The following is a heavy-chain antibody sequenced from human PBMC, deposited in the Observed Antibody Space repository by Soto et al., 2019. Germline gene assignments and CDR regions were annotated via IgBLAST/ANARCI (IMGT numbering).Heavy chain of an antibody. Sequence: GESLKLSGNGSGYSFTSYWISWVRQMPGKGLEWMGRIDPSDSYTNYSPSFQGHVTISTDKSISTAYLQWSSLKASDTAMYYCARSLVGGNWFDAWGQGTLVTVSS. D-gene: IGHD2-15*01. J-gene: IGHJ5*02. CDR3: ARSLVGGNWFDA. CDR1: GYSFTSYW. CDR2: IDPSDSYT. V-gene: IGHV5-10-1*01.